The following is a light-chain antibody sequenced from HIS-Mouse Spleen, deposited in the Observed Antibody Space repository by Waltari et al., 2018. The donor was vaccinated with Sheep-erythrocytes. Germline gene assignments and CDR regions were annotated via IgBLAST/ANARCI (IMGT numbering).Light chain of an antibody. V-gene: IGLV2-11*01. CDR2: DVS. J-gene: IGLJ2*01. Sequence: QSALTQPRSVSGSPGQSVTISCTGTSSDVGGYNYVSWYQQHPGKAPQLMIYDVSKRPSGIPERFSGSNSGNTATLTISGTQAMDEADYYCQAWDSSTVVFGGGTKLTVL. CDR3: QAWDSSTVV. CDR1: SSDVGGYNY.